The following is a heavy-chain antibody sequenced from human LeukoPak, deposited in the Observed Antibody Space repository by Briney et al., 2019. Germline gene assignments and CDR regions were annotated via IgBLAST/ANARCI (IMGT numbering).Heavy chain of an antibody. Sequence: GRSLRLSCAASGFTFSNYAMHWGRQAPGKGLGGVAVILYDGSNKYYADSVKGRFTISRDNSKNTLYLQMNSLRAEDTAVYYCARDLGYCSGGSCYSSHPDYWGQGTLVTVSS. CDR3: ARDLGYCSGGSCYSSHPDY. D-gene: IGHD2-15*01. J-gene: IGHJ4*02. CDR1: GFTFSNYA. CDR2: ILYDGSNK. V-gene: IGHV3-30-3*01.